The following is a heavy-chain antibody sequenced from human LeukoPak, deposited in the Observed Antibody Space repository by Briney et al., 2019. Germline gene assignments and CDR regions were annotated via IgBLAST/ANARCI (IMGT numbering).Heavy chain of an antibody. Sequence: SETLSLTCAVSGGSISSGGYSWSWIRQPPGKGLEWIGYIYHSGSTYYNPSLKSRVTISVDRSKNQFSLKLSSVTAADTAVYYCARAQSRGYGDYEGDVFDIWGKGTMVTVSS. CDR2: IYHSGST. D-gene: IGHD4-17*01. CDR3: ARAQSRGYGDYEGDVFDI. J-gene: IGHJ3*02. V-gene: IGHV4-30-2*01. CDR1: GGSISSGGYS.